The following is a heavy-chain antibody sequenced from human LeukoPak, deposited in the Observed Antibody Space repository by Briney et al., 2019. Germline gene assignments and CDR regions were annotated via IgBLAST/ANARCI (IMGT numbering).Heavy chain of an antibody. D-gene: IGHD3-22*01. V-gene: IGHV3-23*01. Sequence: GGSLRLSCAASGFTFSSYAMSWVRQAPGKGLEWVSAISGSGGSTYYADSVKGRFTISRDNSKNTLYLQMNSLRAEGTAVYYCAKVEDYYDSSGYAHLYFDYWGQEPWSPSPQ. J-gene: IGHJ4*01. CDR1: GFTFSSYA. CDR2: ISGSGGST. CDR3: AKVEDYYDSSGYAHLYFDY.